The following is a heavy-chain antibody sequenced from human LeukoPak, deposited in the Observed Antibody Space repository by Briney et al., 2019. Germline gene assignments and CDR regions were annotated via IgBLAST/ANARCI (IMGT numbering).Heavy chain of an antibody. J-gene: IGHJ5*02. CDR1: GFTFTDSY. CDR3: ARGAGPLFDP. CDR2: ICDSGSAI. V-gene: IGHV3-11*01. Sequence: VGSLRLSSAAPGFTFTDSYMRWIRPAPGGGVEWMSYICDSGSAIHYAHSVKGRFNISRDNAKNPLYLQMNNLRAEDTAMYYCARGAGPLFDPWGQGTLVTVAS.